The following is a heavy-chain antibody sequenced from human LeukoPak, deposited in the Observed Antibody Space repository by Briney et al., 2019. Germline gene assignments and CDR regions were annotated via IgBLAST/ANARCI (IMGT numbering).Heavy chain of an antibody. Sequence: GGSLRLSCVVSGFSVSSNYMSWVRQAPGKGLEWVSVIYNGVTYYRDSVKGRFSISRDISKNTVYLQMNSLRAEDTAKYYCARDVYGSGLGAFDLWGQGTMVTVSS. CDR3: ARDVYGSGLGAFDL. CDR2: IYNGVT. D-gene: IGHD3-10*01. V-gene: IGHV3-53*01. J-gene: IGHJ3*01. CDR1: GFSVSSNY.